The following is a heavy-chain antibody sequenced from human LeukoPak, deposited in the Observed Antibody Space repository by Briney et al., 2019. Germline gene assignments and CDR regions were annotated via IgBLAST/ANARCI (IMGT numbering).Heavy chain of an antibody. Sequence: GGSLRLSCAASGFTFSSYAMSWVRQAPGKGLEWVSAISGSGGSTYYADSVKGRFTISRDNAKNSLYLQMNSLRAEDTAVYYCARVRKYYYDSSGLDWGQGTLVTVSS. CDR1: GFTFSSYA. CDR3: ARVRKYYYDSSGLD. D-gene: IGHD3-22*01. CDR2: ISGSGGST. J-gene: IGHJ4*02. V-gene: IGHV3-23*01.